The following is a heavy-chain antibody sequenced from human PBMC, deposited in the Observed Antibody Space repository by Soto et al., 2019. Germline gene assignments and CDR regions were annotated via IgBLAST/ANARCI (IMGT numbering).Heavy chain of an antibody. CDR2: ISYEGYKK. Sequence: GGSLRLSCEASGFTFRNYAIHWVRQAPGKGLEGLAEISYEGYKKNFGDSARGRFSISKDNSKNTVFLQMNSLRPEDTAVYYCARDVGSGYGHKGIDYWGRGILVTVSS. J-gene: IGHJ4*02. D-gene: IGHD5-12*01. CDR1: GFTFRNYA. V-gene: IGHV3-30-3*01. CDR3: ARDVGSGYGHKGIDY.